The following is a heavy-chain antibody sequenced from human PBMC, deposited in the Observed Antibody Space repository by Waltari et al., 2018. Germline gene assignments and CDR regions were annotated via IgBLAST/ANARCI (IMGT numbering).Heavy chain of an antibody. V-gene: IGHV4-59*01. Sequence: QVQLQESGSGLVKPSETLSLTCTASGDSISSDYWSWIRQTPGKGLEWIAYIYNSGSTNYNPSLKSRVNIIVDTSKNQFSLKLRFVTAADSAVYYCARGPPFDIWGQGTMVTVSS. J-gene: IGHJ3*02. CDR2: IYNSGST. CDR3: ARGPPFDI. CDR1: GDSISSDY.